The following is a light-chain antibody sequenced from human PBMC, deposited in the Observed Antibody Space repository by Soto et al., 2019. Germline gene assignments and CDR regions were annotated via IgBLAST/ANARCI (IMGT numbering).Light chain of an antibody. Sequence: DIQMTQSPSSLSAFVGDSVTIICRAGHTMRIYLNWYQQKPGKAPQVLIYAASSLQSGVPSRFSGSGSGTDFTLTISSLRPEDSATYYCQQGYSTPRTFGQGTKLEIK. CDR1: HTMRIY. V-gene: IGKV1-39*01. CDR2: AAS. J-gene: IGKJ2*01. CDR3: QQGYSTPRT.